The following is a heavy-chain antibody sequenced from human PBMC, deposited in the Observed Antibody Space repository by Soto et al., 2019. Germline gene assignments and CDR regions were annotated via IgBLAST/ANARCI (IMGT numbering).Heavy chain of an antibody. CDR1: AGSISTTNW. CDR3: ATASGSAYGLDV. CDR2: IYHTGTT. Sequence: AETLSLTCAVSAGSISTTNWYVWVRQPPGMGLEWVGEIYHTGTTTYNPSLKSRVTMLVDTSKNQFSLRLSFVTAADTAVYYCATASGSAYGLDVWGPGATVTVSS. D-gene: IGHD3-10*01. J-gene: IGHJ6*02. V-gene: IGHV4-4*02.